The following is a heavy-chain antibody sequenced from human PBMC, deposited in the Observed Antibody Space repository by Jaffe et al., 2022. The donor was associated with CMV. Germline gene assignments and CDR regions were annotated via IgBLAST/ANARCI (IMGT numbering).Heavy chain of an antibody. Sequence: EVQLVESGGGLVQPGGSLRLSCAASGFTFSSYWMSWVRQAPGKGLEWVANIKQDGSEKYYVDSVKGRFTISRDNAKNSLYLQMNSLRAEDTAVYYCARVTRIQLWPTAPYDAFDIWGQGTMVTVSS. CDR2: IKQDGSEK. J-gene: IGHJ3*02. CDR1: GFTFSSYW. CDR3: ARVTRIQLWPTAPYDAFDI. D-gene: IGHD5-18*01. V-gene: IGHV3-7*01.